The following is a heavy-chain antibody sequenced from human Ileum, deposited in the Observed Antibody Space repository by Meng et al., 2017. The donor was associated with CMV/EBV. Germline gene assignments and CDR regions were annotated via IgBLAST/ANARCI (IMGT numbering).Heavy chain of an antibody. Sequence: GGSLRLSCKGSGYSFTSYWIGWVRQMPGKGLEWMGIIYPGDSDTRYSPSFQGQVTISADKSISTAYLQWSSLKASDTAMYYCARQVRTTGTIIPGNYYGMDVWGQGTTVTVSS. CDR2: IYPGDSDT. D-gene: IGHD1-1*01. J-gene: IGHJ6*02. CDR3: ARQVRTTGTIIPGNYYGMDV. CDR1: GYSFTSYW. V-gene: IGHV5-51*01.